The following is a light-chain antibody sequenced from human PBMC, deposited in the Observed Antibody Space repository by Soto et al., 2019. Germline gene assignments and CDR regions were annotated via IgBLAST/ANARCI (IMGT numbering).Light chain of an antibody. Sequence: QSVLTQPPSVSGAPGQRVTISCSGSSSNIGAGYDVNWYRQLPGTAPKLLIYGNSDRPSGVPDRFSGSKSGTSASLAITGLQAEDEADYFCQSYDRSLRTYVFGTRPRSPS. J-gene: IGLJ1*01. CDR3: QSYDRSLRTYV. CDR1: SSNIGAGYD. V-gene: IGLV1-40*01. CDR2: GNS.